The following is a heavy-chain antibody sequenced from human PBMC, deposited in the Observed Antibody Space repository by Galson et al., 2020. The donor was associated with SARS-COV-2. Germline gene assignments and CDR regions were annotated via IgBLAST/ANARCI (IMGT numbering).Heavy chain of an antibody. Sequence: GESLKISCAASGFTVSSNYMSWVRQAPGKGLEWVSVIYSGGSTYYADSVKGRFTISRHNSKNTLYLQMNSLRAEDTAVYYCAREYSSGWFRWFDPWGQGTLVTVSS. J-gene: IGHJ5*02. CDR1: GFTVSSNY. CDR2: IYSGGST. V-gene: IGHV3-53*04. CDR3: AREYSSGWFRWFDP. D-gene: IGHD6-19*01.